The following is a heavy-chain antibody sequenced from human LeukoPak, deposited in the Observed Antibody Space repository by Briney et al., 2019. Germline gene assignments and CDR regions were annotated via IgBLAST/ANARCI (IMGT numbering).Heavy chain of an antibody. J-gene: IGHJ4*02. Sequence: GGSLRLSCSASGFTFNNYAMHWVRQAPGKGLEYVSAISSNGGSTYYADSVKGRFTISRDNSKNTLYLQMSSLRAEDTAVYYCVKDREYRGIAAAVGNFDYWGQGTLVTVSS. CDR3: VKDREYRGIAAAVGNFDY. CDR1: GFTFNNYA. D-gene: IGHD6-13*01. V-gene: IGHV3-64D*06. CDR2: ISSNGGST.